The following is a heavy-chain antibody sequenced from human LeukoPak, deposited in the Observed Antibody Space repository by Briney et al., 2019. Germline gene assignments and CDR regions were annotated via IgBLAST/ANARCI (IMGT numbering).Heavy chain of an antibody. Sequence: SVKVSCKASGYTFTSYGISWVRQAPGQGLEWMGRIIPILGIANYAQKFQGRVTITADKSTSTAYMELSSLRSEDTAVYYCARDSYYDFWSGSGHYYYGMDVWGQGTTVTVSS. J-gene: IGHJ6*02. CDR1: GYTFTSYG. CDR3: ARDSYYDFWSGSGHYYYGMDV. D-gene: IGHD3-3*01. CDR2: IIPILGIA. V-gene: IGHV1-69*04.